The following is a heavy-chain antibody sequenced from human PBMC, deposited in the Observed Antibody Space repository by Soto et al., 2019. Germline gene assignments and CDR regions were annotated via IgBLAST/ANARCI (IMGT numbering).Heavy chain of an antibody. CDR3: VVSPKQDFYDY. J-gene: IGHJ4*02. CDR1: GGSISTYY. CDR2: LSYTGGS. D-gene: IGHD2-8*01. Sequence: TSETLSLTWSFSGGSISTYYWNWVRQPPGKELEWIGYLSYTGGSNYNPSLSSRVTISADTSTNQFSLRLRSVTAADTALYYCVVSPKQDFYDYWSQGTLVTVSS. V-gene: IGHV4-59*01.